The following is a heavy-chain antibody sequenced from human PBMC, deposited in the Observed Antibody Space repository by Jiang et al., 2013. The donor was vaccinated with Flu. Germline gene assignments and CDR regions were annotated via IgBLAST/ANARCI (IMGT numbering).Heavy chain of an antibody. CDR3: ATSVRGNYDTSGYPQAGT. Sequence: AEVKKPGSSVKVSCKASGGNFNLFAVSWVRQAPGQGLEWMGGIIPMFGTSNYAQKFQGRVTITVDESTTTSYMELGSLRSEDTATYYCATSVRGNYDTSGYPQAGTWGQGTLVTVSS. D-gene: IGHD3-22*01. V-gene: IGHV1-69*01. CDR2: IIPMFGTS. CDR1: GGNFNLFA. J-gene: IGHJ5*02.